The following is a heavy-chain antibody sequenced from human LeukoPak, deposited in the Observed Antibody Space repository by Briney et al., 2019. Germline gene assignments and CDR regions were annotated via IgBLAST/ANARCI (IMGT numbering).Heavy chain of an antibody. D-gene: IGHD1-7*01. CDR2: IYPVDSDN. CDR3: ARRIGLELLVGAFDI. CDR1: GYSFISFW. Sequence: ESLWISCKGSGYSFISFWIGGVRQMRGKGLEWMGIIYPVDSDNRYSPSFQGQVTISADKSITTAYLQWSSLKASDTAMYYCARRIGLELLVGAFDIWGQGTMVTVSS. V-gene: IGHV5-51*01. J-gene: IGHJ3*02.